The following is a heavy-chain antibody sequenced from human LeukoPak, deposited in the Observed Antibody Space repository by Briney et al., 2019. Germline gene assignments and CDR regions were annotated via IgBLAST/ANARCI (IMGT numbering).Heavy chain of an antibody. V-gene: IGHV4-39*07. CDR1: GGSISSSSYY. J-gene: IGHJ4*02. CDR3: ARDSGLRLIYNY. D-gene: IGHD3-3*02. Sequence: PSETLSLTCTVSGGSISSSSYYWGWIRQPPGKGLEWIGSIYHSGSTYYNPSLKSRVTISVDTSKNQFSLKLSSVTAADTAVYYCARDSGLRLIYNYWGQGTLVTVSS. CDR2: IYHSGST.